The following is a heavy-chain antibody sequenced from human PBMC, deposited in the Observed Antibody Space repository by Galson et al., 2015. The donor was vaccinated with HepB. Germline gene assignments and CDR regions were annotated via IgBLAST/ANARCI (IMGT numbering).Heavy chain of an antibody. Sequence: SVKVSCKVSGYTLTELSMHWVRQAPGKGLEWMGGFDPEDGETIYAQKFQGRVTMTEDTSTDTAHMELSSLRSEDTAVFYCATVRRLGYYYDSSGYTSDFQHWGQGTLVTVSS. V-gene: IGHV1-24*01. D-gene: IGHD3-22*01. CDR1: GYTLTELS. J-gene: IGHJ1*01. CDR3: ATVRRLGYYYDSSGYTSDFQH. CDR2: FDPEDGET.